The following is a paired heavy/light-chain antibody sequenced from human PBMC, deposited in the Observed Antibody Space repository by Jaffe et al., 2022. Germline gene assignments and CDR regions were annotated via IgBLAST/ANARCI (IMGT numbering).Heavy chain of an antibody. CDR2: IYSSGST. V-gene: IGHV4-61*02. J-gene: IGHJ6*03. Sequence: QVQLQESGPGLVKPSQTLSLTCTVSGGSINSGSHYWSWIRQPAGKGLEWIGRIYSSGSTNYNPSLKSRVTISVDTSKNQFSLKLSSVTASDTAVYYCARDASSLGYYYYYMDVWGKGTTVTVSS. D-gene: IGHD6-13*01. CDR1: GGSINSGSHY. CDR3: ARDASSLGYYYYYMDV.
Light chain of an antibody. CDR1: SSNIGSHT. Sequence: QSVLTQPPSASGTPGQRVTISCSGSSSNIGSHTVNWYQQLPGTAPKLLIYSNNRRPSVVPDRFSGSKSDTSGSLAISGLQSEDEADYYCAAWDDSLNGWVFGGGTKLTVL. J-gene: IGLJ3*02. CDR2: SNN. CDR3: AAWDDSLNGWV. V-gene: IGLV1-44*01.